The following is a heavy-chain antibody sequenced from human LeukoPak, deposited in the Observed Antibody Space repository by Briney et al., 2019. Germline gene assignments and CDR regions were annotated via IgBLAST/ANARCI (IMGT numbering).Heavy chain of an antibody. V-gene: IGHV1-2*02. CDR3: ARGPRSKVQLERREIDY. D-gene: IGHD1-1*01. J-gene: IGHJ4*02. CDR2: INPNSGGT. CDR1: GYTFTGYY. Sequence: ASVKVSCKASGYTFTGYYMHWVRQAPGQGLEWMGWINPNSGGTNYAQKFQGRVTMTRDTSISTAYMELRSLRSDDTAVYYCARGPRSKVQLERREIDYWGQGTLVTVSS.